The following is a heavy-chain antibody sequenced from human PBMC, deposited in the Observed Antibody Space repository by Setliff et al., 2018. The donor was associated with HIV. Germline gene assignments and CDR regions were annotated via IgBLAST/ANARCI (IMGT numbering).Heavy chain of an antibody. V-gene: IGHV3-11*04. CDR1: GFTFSDYY. Sequence: KSEGSLRLSCAASGFTFSDYYMSWIRQAPGKGLEWVSYVSSSGTTKWYADSVTGRFTISRDNAKNSLYLQMNSLRAADTAVYYCARMTLIRGVIISYMGVWGKGTTVTSP. CDR3: ARMTLIRGVIISYMGV. D-gene: IGHD3-10*01. CDR2: VSSSGTTK. J-gene: IGHJ6*03.